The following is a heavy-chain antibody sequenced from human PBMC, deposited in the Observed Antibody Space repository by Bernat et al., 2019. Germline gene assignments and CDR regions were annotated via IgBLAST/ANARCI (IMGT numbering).Heavy chain of an antibody. Sequence: VQLVESGGGLVQPGRSLRLSCTASGFTFSSYAMHWVRQAPGKGLEWVAVISYDGSNKYYADSVKGRFTISRDNSKNTLYLQMNSLRAEDTAVYYCARDPGPATRRYFDYWGQGTLVTVSS. V-gene: IGHV3-30-3*01. D-gene: IGHD2-15*01. J-gene: IGHJ4*02. CDR2: ISYDGSNK. CDR1: GFTFSSYA. CDR3: ARDPGPATRRYFDY.